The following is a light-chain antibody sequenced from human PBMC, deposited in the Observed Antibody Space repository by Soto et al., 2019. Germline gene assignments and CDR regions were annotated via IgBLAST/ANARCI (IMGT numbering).Light chain of an antibody. CDR2: EVS. CDR1: SSDVGAYNS. Sequence: QSALTQPASVSGSPGQSITISCTGTSSDVGAYNSVSWYQQHPGRAPKLMIYEVSNRPSGVSNRFSGSKSGNTASLIISGLQAEDEADYYCSSFTTSTSFVFGTGTKVTVL. V-gene: IGLV2-14*01. J-gene: IGLJ1*01. CDR3: SSFTTSTSFV.